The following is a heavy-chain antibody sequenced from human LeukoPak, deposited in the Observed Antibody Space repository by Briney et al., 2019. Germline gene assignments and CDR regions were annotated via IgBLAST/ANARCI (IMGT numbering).Heavy chain of an antibody. Sequence: TSETLSLTCTVSGGSISSSSYYWGWIRQPPGKGLEWIGSIYYSGSTYYNPSLKSRVTISVDTSKNQFSLKLSSVTAADTAVYYCARASPYYYYMDVWGKGTTVTVSS. J-gene: IGHJ6*03. CDR2: IYYSGST. CDR3: ARASPYYYYMDV. V-gene: IGHV4-39*07. CDR1: GGSISSSSYY.